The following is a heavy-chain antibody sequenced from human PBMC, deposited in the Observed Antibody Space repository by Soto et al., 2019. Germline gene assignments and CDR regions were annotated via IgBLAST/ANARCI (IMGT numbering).Heavy chain of an antibody. D-gene: IGHD5-18*01. CDR1: GGTFSSYA. J-gene: IGHJ6*02. CDR3: ARMDTAMGPPYYYYGMDV. V-gene: IGHV1-69*13. CDR2: IIPIFGTA. Sequence: SVKVSCKASGGTFSSYAISWVRQAPGQGLEWMGGIIPIFGTANYAQKFQGRVTITADESTSTAYMELSSLRSEDTAVYYCARMDTAMGPPYYYYGMDVWGQATTVTVSS.